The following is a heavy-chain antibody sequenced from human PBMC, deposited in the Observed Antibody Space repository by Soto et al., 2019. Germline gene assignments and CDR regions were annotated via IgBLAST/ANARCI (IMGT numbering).Heavy chain of an antibody. D-gene: IGHD6-19*01. J-gene: IGHJ4*02. CDR3: ARHMRAVASPLGY. V-gene: IGHV4-39*01. CDR1: GGSFSNTIYY. CDR2: IYYNGNA. Sequence: SETLSLTCSVSGGSFSNTIYYWAWVRQPPGKGLEWIGSIYYNGNAFYNPSLKSRVTISVDSSKSQFSLEVTSVTAADTAVYYCARHMRAVASPLGYWGQGALVTVSS.